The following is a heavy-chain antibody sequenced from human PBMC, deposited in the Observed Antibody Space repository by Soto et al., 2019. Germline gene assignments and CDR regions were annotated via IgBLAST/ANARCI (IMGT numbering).Heavy chain of an antibody. Sequence: GGSLRLSCAASGFTFSSYAMSWVRQAPGKVLDWVSAISGSGGSTYYADSVKGRFTISRDNSKNTLYLQMNSLRAEDTAVYYCAPDPNSGVYYYYMDVWGKGTSVTVSS. J-gene: IGHJ6*03. CDR1: GFTFSSYA. V-gene: IGHV3-23*01. CDR3: APDPNSGVYYYYMDV. CDR2: ISGSGGST.